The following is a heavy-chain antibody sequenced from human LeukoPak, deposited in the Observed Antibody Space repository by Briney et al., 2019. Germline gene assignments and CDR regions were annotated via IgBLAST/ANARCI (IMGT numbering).Heavy chain of an antibody. J-gene: IGHJ4*02. D-gene: IGHD4-11*01. CDR3: TKARSGSSNWALQIFEY. Sequence: HPGGSLRLSCAASGFTFSSYWMSWVRQAPGKGLEWVANIKQDGSEKYYVDSVKGRFTISRDNAKNSLYLQMNSLRVEDTAVYYCTKARSGSSNWALQIFEYWGQGVLVTVSS. CDR1: GFTFSSYW. V-gene: IGHV3-7*03. CDR2: IKQDGSEK.